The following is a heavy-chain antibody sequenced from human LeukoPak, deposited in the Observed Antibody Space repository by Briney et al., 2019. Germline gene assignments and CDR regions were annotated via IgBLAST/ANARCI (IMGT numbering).Heavy chain of an antibody. D-gene: IGHD6-13*01. J-gene: IGHJ4*02. CDR3: AAGTAADY. CDR1: GVPFSDYY. Sequence: GGSLRLSCVVSGVPFSDYYMNWIRQAPGKGLEWISYISSSSSYRDYAASVKGRFTISRDNAKNVLYLQMNSLRVEDTAVYYCAAGTAADYWGLGTLVAVSS. CDR2: ISSSSSYR. V-gene: IGHV3-11*03.